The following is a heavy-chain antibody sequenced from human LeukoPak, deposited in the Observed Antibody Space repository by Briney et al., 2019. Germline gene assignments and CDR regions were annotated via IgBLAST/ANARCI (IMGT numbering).Heavy chain of an antibody. D-gene: IGHD6-13*01. CDR3: ARDPGIAAAGTPYYYYYYMDV. CDR1: GFTFSSYG. J-gene: IGHJ6*03. Sequence: GGSLRLSCAASGFTFSSYGMHWVRQAPGKGLEWVAVIWYDGSNKYYADSAKGRFTISRDNSKNTLYLQMNSLRAEDTAVYYCARDPGIAAAGTPYYYYYYMDVWGKGTTVTVSS. V-gene: IGHV3-33*01. CDR2: IWYDGSNK.